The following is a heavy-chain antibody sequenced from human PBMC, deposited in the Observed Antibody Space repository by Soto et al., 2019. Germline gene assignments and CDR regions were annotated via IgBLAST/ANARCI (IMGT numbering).Heavy chain of an antibody. V-gene: IGHV4-39*01. Sequence: PSETLSLTCTVSGGSISSSSYYWGWIRQPPGKGLEWIGSIYYSGSTYYNPSLKSRVTISVDTSKNQFSLKLSSVTAADTAVYYCARHYYDILTGYYQSPNYFDYWGQGTLVTVS. J-gene: IGHJ4*02. CDR3: ARHYYDILTGYYQSPNYFDY. CDR1: GGSISSSSYY. D-gene: IGHD3-9*01. CDR2: IYYSGST.